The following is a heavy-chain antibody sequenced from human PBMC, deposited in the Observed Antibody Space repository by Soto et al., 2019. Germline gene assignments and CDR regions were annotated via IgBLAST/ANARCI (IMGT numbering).Heavy chain of an antibody. CDR1: GDSVSSNSAA. D-gene: IGHD2-21*02. J-gene: IGHJ5*02. CDR3: ARDTDCGGDCPYWFDP. CDR2: TYYRSKCYN. V-gene: IGHV6-1*01. Sequence: SQTLSLPCSISGDSVSSNSAAWNWIRQSPSRGLEWLGRTYYRSKCYNDYAVSVKSRITINPDTSKNQFSLQLNSVTPEDTAVYYCARDTDCGGDCPYWFDPWGQGTLVTVSS.